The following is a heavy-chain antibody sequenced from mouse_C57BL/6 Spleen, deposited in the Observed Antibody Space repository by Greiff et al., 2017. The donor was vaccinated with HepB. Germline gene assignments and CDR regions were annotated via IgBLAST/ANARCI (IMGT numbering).Heavy chain of an antibody. Sequence: EVLLVESGGGLVQPGGSMKLSCVASGFTFSNYWMNWVRQSPEKGLEWVAQIRLKSDNYETHYAESVKGRFTISRDESKIRVYLQMTNLRAEDTCIYYCAGANWAFAYWGQGTLVTVSA. CDR2: IRLKSDNYET. V-gene: IGHV6-3*01. CDR3: AGANWAFAY. CDR1: GFTFSNYW. D-gene: IGHD4-1*01. J-gene: IGHJ3*01.